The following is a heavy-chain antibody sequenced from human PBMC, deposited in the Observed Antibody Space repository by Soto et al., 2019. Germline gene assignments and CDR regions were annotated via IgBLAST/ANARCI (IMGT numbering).Heavy chain of an antibody. CDR2: INPNSGGT. Sequence: ASVKVSCQASGYTFTGYYMHLVRQAPGQGLEWMGWINPNSGGTNYAQKFQGRVTMTRDTSISTAYMELSRLRSDARGVYYCASVLRFWSGMDVWGQGTTVTVSS. D-gene: IGHD2-8*02. CDR3: ASVLRFWSGMDV. CDR1: GYTFTGYY. J-gene: IGHJ6*02. V-gene: IGHV1-2*02.